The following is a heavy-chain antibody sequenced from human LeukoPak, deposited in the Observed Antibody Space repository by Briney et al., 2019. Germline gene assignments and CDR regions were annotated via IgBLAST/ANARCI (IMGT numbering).Heavy chain of an antibody. J-gene: IGHJ5*02. Sequence: ASVKVSFEASGYTFTSYDINWVRQAPGQGLEWMGWVSGYNGNTNYAQKFEGRVAMTTDTSSSTAYMELRSLKSDDTAIYFCARGDWFDPWGQGTLVTVSS. CDR3: ARGDWFDP. D-gene: IGHD2-21*01. CDR2: VSGYNGNT. V-gene: IGHV1-18*01. CDR1: GYTFTSYD.